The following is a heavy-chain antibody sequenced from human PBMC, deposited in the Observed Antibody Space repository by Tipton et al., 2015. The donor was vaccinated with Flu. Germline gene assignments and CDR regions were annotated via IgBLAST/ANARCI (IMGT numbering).Heavy chain of an antibody. CDR1: GDSMGTYS. V-gene: IGHV4-59*08. CDR3: ARHSGSRSYPLDY. Sequence: TLSLTCTVSGDSMGTYSWSWIRQPPGKGLEWIGYTTYSGTTGYNPSLQSRVSISIDTSKNQFSLKLSSVTAADTAVYYCARHSGSRSYPLDYWGQGTLVTVSS. D-gene: IGHD3-10*01. J-gene: IGHJ4*02. CDR2: TTYSGTT.